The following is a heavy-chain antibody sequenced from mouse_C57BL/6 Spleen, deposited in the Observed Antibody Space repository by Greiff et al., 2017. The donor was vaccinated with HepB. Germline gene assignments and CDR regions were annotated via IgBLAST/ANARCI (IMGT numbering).Heavy chain of an antibody. CDR3: ASGPVVHYYAMDY. CDR1: GYSITSGYY. J-gene: IGHJ4*01. V-gene: IGHV3-6*01. D-gene: IGHD1-1*01. CDR2: ISYDGSN. Sequence: EVQLQESGPGLVKPSQSLSLTCSVTGYSITSGYYWNWIRQFPGNKLEWMGYISYDGSNNYNPSLKNRISITRDTSKNQFFLKLNSVTTEDTATYYCASGPVVHYYAMDYWGQGTSVTVSS.